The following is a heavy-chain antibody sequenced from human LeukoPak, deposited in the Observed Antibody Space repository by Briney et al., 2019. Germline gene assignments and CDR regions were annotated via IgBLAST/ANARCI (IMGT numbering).Heavy chain of an antibody. D-gene: IGHD5-18*01. J-gene: IGHJ4*02. CDR2: IRTKAYGGTT. CDR3: TRDLFEDTAMVHRDY. CDR1: GFTLSSYE. V-gene: IGHV3-49*04. Sequence: GGSLRLSCAASGFTLSSYEMNWVRQAPGKGLEWIGFIRTKAYGGTTKYAASVKDRFTISRDDSKNIAYLQMNSLKTEDTAVYYCTRDLFEDTAMVHRDYWGQGTLVTVSS.